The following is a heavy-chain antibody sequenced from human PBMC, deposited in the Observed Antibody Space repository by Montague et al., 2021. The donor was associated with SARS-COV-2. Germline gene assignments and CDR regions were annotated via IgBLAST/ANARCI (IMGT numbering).Heavy chain of an antibody. Sequence: TLSLTCTVSGGSISSGSYYWSWIRQPAGKGLEWIGRIYTSGSTNYNPSLKSRVTISVDTSKNQFSLKLSSVTAADTAVYYCARVVGFDFDYWGQGTPVTVSS. CDR1: GGSISSGSYY. D-gene: IGHD2-21*01. CDR3: ARVVGFDFDY. V-gene: IGHV4-61*02. CDR2: IYTSGST. J-gene: IGHJ4*02.